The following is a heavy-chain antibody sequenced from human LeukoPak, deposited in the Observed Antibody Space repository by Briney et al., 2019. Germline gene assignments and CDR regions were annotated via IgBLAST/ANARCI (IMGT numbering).Heavy chain of an antibody. D-gene: IGHD3-10*01. J-gene: IGHJ4*02. CDR1: GYTFNAYY. CDR3: ARGAPHDVRLF. CDR2: INPNSGGI. Sequence: ASVKVSCKTSGYTFNAYYMHWVRQAPGQGLEWMGWINPNSGGINYAQKFQGRVTMTRDTSISTAYMELSRLRSDDTAVYYCARGAPHDVRLFWGQGTLVTVSS. V-gene: IGHV1-2*02.